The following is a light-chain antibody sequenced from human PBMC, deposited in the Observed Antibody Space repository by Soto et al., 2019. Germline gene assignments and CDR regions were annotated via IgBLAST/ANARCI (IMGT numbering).Light chain of an antibody. CDR1: SGYSNYA. Sequence: QPVLTQSSSASASLGASVKLTCTLSSGYSNYAIAWHQHQPEKGPRYLLKVNSDGSHRRGDGIPDRFSGSSSGTERYLTISSLQSEDEADYYCQTWGAGVHVLFGGGTKVTVL. V-gene: IGLV4-69*01. CDR2: VNSDGSH. J-gene: IGLJ2*01. CDR3: QTWGAGVHVL.